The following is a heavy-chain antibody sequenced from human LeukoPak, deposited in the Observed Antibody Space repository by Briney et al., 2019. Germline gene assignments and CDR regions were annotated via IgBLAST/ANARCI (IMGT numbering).Heavy chain of an antibody. D-gene: IGHD2-15*01. CDR2: ITYDESDK. CDR1: GFTFSNYG. J-gene: IGHJ6*02. V-gene: IGHV3-30*18. CDR3: AKGVVAATNAAYYGMDV. Sequence: GGSLRLSCAASGFTFSNYGMHWVRQAPGKGLEWVAVITYDESDKYYADSVKGRFTISRDNSKNTLYLQMNSLRPEDTAVYYCAKGVVAATNAAYYGMDVWGQGTTVTVSS.